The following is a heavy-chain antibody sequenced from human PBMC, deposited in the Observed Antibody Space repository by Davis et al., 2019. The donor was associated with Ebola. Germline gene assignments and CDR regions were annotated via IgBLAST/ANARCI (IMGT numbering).Heavy chain of an antibody. D-gene: IGHD3-10*01. J-gene: IGHJ4*02. V-gene: IGHV1-58*02. CDR2: IVVGSGNT. CDR1: GYTFTSYG. Sequence: SVKVSCKASGYTFTSYGISWVRQAPGQGLEWMGWIVVGSGNTNYAQKFQERVTITRDMSTSTAYMELSSLRSEDTAVYYCAADRWFGEEGYWGQGTLVTVSS. CDR3: AADRWFGEEGY.